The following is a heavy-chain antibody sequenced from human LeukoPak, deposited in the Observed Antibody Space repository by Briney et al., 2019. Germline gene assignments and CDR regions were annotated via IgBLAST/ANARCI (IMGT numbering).Heavy chain of an antibody. Sequence: PGRSLRLSCAASGFTFDDYAMHWVRQAPGKGLEWVSGISWNSGSIGYADSVNGRLTISRDNAKNSLYLQMNSLRAEDTALYYCARLVSSGWPYYFDYWGQGTLVTVSS. CDR3: ARLVSSGWPYYFDY. CDR1: GFTFDDYA. J-gene: IGHJ4*02. CDR2: ISWNSGSI. D-gene: IGHD6-19*01. V-gene: IGHV3-9*01.